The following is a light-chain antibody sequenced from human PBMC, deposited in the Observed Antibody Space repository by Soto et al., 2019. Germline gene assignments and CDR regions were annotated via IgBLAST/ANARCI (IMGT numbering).Light chain of an antibody. J-gene: IGKJ4*01. Sequence: EIVLTQSPGTLSLSPGERATLSCRASQSVSSSYLAWYQQKPGQDPRLLIYGASSRATGIPDRFSGSGSGTDFTLTISRLEPEDVAVYYFQQYGSSPLTFGGGTQVEIK. CDR3: QQYGSSPLT. CDR1: QSVSSSY. CDR2: GAS. V-gene: IGKV3-20*01.